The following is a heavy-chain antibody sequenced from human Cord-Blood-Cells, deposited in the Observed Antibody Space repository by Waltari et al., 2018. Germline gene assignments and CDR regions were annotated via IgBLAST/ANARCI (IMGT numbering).Heavy chain of an antibody. Sequence: QVQLQESGPGLVKPSETLSLTCAVSGYSISSVYYWGWIRQPPGKGLEWIGSIYHSGSTYYNPSLKSRVTISVDTSKNQFSLKLSSVTAADTAVYYCASSSYSSSFDYWGQGTLVTVSS. CDR1: GYSISSVYY. CDR2: IYHSGST. J-gene: IGHJ4*02. D-gene: IGHD6-6*01. CDR3: ASSSYSSSFDY. V-gene: IGHV4-38-2*01.